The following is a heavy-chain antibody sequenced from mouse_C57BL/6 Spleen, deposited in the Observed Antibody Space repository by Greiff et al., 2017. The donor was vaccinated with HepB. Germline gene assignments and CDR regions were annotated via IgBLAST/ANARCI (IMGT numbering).Heavy chain of an antibody. CDR2: ISSGGSYT. D-gene: IGHD4-1*01. CDR1: GFTFSSYG. J-gene: IGHJ1*03. CDR3: ARLTGKGYFDV. V-gene: IGHV5-6*02. Sequence: DVKLVESGGDLVKPGGSLKLSCAASGFTFSSYGMSWVRQTPDKRLEWVATISSGGSYTYYPDSVKGRFTISRDNAKNTLYLQRSSLKSEDTAMYYCARLTGKGYFDVWGTGTTVTVSS.